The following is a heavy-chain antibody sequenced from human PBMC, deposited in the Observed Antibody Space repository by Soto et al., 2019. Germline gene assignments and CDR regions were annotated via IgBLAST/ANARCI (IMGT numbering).Heavy chain of an antibody. J-gene: IGHJ6*02. V-gene: IGHV4-34*01. D-gene: IGHD2-2*02. Sequence: SETLSLTCAVYGGSFSGYYWSWIRQPPGKGLEWIGDINHSGSTNYNPSLKSRVTISVDTSKNQISLTLRSVTAPDTAVYYCETVAMVVVPAAIIRFYYYGMDVWGQGTTVTVSS. CDR3: ETVAMVVVPAAIIRFYYYGMDV. CDR2: INHSGST. CDR1: GGSFSGYY.